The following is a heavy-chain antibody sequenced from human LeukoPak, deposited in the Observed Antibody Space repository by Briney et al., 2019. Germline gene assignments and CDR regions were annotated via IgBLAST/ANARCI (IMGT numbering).Heavy chain of an antibody. V-gene: IGHV4-38-2*02. CDR3: AREGAVVGGYFDY. J-gene: IGHJ4*02. Sequence: SETLSLTCTVSGYSISSGYYWGWIRQPPGKGLEWIGSIYHSGSTYYNPSLKSRVTISVDTSKNQFSLKLSSVTAADTAVYYCAREGAVVGGYFDYWGPGTLVTVSS. D-gene: IGHD2-15*01. CDR1: GYSISSGYY. CDR2: IYHSGST.